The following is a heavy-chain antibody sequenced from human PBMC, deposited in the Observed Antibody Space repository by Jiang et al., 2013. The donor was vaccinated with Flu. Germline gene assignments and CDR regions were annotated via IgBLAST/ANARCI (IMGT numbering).Heavy chain of an antibody. CDR1: GFSLSTSGMR. Sequence: KPTQTLTLTCTFSGFSLSTSGMRVSWIRQPPGKALEWLARIDWDDDKFYSTSLKTRLTISKDTSKNQVVLTMTNMDPVDTATYYCCVDYYDSSGYLDYWGQGTLVTVSS. CDR3: CVDYYDSSGYLDY. CDR2: IDWDDDK. D-gene: IGHD3-22*01. J-gene: IGHJ4*02. V-gene: IGHV2-70*04.